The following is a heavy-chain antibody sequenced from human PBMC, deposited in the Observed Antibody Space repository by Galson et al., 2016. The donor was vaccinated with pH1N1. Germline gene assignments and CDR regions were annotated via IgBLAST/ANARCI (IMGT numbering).Heavy chain of an antibody. D-gene: IGHD5-24*01. J-gene: IGHJ6*03. CDR3: AGGPRCHSSSCYNYDYYYMDF. V-gene: IGHV1-24*01. CDR1: GYTFVEVS. Sequence: SVKVSCKVSGYTFVEVSIHWVRQAPGKGLEWMGSFDPEGDETAYSQKLQGRVTMTRDISADTAYMELSSLESEDTAVYYCAGGPRCHSSSCYNYDYYYMDFWGQGSTVTVSS. CDR2: FDPEGDET.